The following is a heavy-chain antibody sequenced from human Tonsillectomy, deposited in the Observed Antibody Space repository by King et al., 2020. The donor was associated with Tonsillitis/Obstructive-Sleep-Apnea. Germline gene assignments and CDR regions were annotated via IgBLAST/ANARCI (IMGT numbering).Heavy chain of an antibody. D-gene: IGHD3-3*01. V-gene: IGHV4-39*01. CDR1: GGSISSSSYY. CDR2: IYYSGST. J-gene: IGHJ4*02. Sequence: QLQLQESGPGLVKPSETLSLTCTVSGGSISSSSYYWGWIRQPPGKGLEWTGSIYYSGSTYYNPSLKSRVTISVDTSKNQFSLKLSSVTAADTAVYYCARAPYDFWSGYNHGVDYWGQGTLVTVSS. CDR3: ARAPYDFWSGYNHGVDY.